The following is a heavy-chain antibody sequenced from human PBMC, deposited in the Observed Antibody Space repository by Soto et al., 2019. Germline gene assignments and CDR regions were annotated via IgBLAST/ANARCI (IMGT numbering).Heavy chain of an antibody. D-gene: IGHD2-15*01. J-gene: IGHJ5*02. Sequence: QLQLQESGPGLVKPSETLSLTCTVSGGSISSSSYYWGWIRQPPGKGLEWIGSISYSGSTYYNPSLQSRVTIPLDTCKHLCSLKLSSVTAADTAVYYCARGVVAATFPNGCFDPWGQGTLVTVSS. V-gene: IGHV4-39*01. CDR2: ISYSGST. CDR3: ARGVVAATFPNGCFDP. CDR1: GGSISSSSYY.